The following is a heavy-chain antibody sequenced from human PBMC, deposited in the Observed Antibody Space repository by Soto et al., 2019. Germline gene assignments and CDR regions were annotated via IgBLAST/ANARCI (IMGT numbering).Heavy chain of an antibody. Sequence: SEPLSLTCSFSGASISTGNWWRRVRQPPGKGLEWIGEIYHSGSTNYNPSLKSRVTISVDKSKNQFSLKLSSVTAADTAVYYCARAAAAGVPRDAFDIWGKGTMVT. V-gene: IGHV4-4*02. CDR2: IYHSGST. CDR1: GASISTGNW. D-gene: IGHD6-13*01. J-gene: IGHJ3*02. CDR3: ARAAAAGVPRDAFDI.